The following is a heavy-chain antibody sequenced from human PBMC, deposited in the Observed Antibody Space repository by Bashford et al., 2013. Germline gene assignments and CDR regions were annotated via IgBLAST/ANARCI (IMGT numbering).Heavy chain of an antibody. D-gene: IGHD6-25*01. CDR1: GYTFTNYH. CDR3: ATRGGSGYFDY. Sequence: VASVKVSCKASGYTFTNYHMHWVRQAPGQGLEWMGGIIPILGIANYAQKFQGRVTITADKSTSTAYMELSSLRSEDTAVYYCATRGGSGYFDYWGQGTLVTVSS. J-gene: IGHJ4*02. CDR2: IIPILGIA. V-gene: IGHV1-69*10.